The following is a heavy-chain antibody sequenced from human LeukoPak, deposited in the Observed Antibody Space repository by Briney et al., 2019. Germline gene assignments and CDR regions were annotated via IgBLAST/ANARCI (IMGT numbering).Heavy chain of an antibody. D-gene: IGHD6-25*01. Sequence: GGSLRLSCAASGFTFSSYSMKWVRQAPGKGLEWVSFISSSSSYIYYADSVKGRFTISRDNARNTLYLQMNSLTAEDTAVYYCARGPPWYFDLWGRGTLVTVSS. CDR1: GFTFSSYS. V-gene: IGHV3-21*01. J-gene: IGHJ2*01. CDR3: ARGPPWYFDL. CDR2: ISSSSSYI.